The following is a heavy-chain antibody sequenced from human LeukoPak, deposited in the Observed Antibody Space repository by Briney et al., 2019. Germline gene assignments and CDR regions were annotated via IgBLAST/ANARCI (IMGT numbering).Heavy chain of an antibody. J-gene: IGHJ3*02. Sequence: GGSLRLSCAASGFTFSSYSMNWVCQAPGKGMEWVSYISSSGTTIYYADSVKGRFTISRDNPKNSLYLQMNSMRAEDTAVYYCARGYCSSNTCYIAFDIWGQGTMVTVSS. V-gene: IGHV3-48*01. CDR1: GFTFSSYS. CDR2: ISSSGTTI. CDR3: ARGYCSSNTCYIAFDI. D-gene: IGHD2-2*02.